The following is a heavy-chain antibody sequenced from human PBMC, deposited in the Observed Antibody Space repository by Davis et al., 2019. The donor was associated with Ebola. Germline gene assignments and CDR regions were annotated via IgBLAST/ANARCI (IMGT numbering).Heavy chain of an antibody. CDR2: ISSSSSYI. CDR1: GFTFSSYG. D-gene: IGHD3-16*02. V-gene: IGHV3-21*05. J-gene: IGHJ4*02. CDR3: ARDLMLYGDQFPEIDY. Sequence: GESLKISCAASGFTFSSYGMNWVRQAPGKGLEWVSYISSSSSYIYYADSVKGRFTISRDNAKNSLYLQMNSLRVEDTALYYCARDLMLYGDQFPEIDYWGQGTLVTVSS.